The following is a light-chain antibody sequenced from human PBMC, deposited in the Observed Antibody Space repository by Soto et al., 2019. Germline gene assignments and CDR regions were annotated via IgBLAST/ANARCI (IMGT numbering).Light chain of an antibody. V-gene: IGKV3-20*01. J-gene: IGKJ4*01. CDR2: GAS. Sequence: EIVLTQSPGTLSLSPGERATLSCRASQRVTSGYLAWYQPTPGQSPRLXXYGASSRATGVPDRFSGSGSGTDFTLTISRLEPEDFAVYDCQQYGSSPPLSFGGGTQVDIK. CDR3: QQYGSSPPLS. CDR1: QRVTSGY.